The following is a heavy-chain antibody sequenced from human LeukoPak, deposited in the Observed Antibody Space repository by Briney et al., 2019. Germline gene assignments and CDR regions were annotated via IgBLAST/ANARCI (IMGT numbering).Heavy chain of an antibody. J-gene: IGHJ6*03. D-gene: IGHD2-2*01. CDR2: INPNSGGT. CDR1: GYTFTGYY. V-gene: IGHV1-2*02. CDR3: ARDLFVVVPAAKVSGYYYYMDV. Sequence: ASVKVSCKASGYTFTGYYMHWVRQAPGQGLEWMGWINPNSGGTNYAQKFQGRVTMARDTSISTAYMELSRLRSDDTAVYYCARDLFVVVPAAKVSGYYYYMDVWGKGTTVTVSS.